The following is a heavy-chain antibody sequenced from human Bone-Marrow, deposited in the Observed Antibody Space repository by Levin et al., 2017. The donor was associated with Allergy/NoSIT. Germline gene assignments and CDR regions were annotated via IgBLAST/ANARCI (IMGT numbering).Heavy chain of an antibody. J-gene: IGHJ4*02. CDR1: GFTFSSYA. CDR2: ISYDGSNK. CDR3: ARDGPIQRYYFDY. Sequence: QSGGSLRLSCAASGFTFSSYAMHWVRQAPGKGLEWVAVISYDGSNKYYADSVKGRFTISRDNSKNTLYLQMNSLRAEDTAVYYCARDGPIQRYYFDYWGQGTLVTVSS. V-gene: IGHV3-30-3*01. D-gene: IGHD5-18*01.